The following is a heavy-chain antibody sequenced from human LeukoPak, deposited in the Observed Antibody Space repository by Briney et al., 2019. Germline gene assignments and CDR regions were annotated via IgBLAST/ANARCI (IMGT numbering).Heavy chain of an antibody. J-gene: IGHJ6*03. V-gene: IGHV3-23*01. CDR3: ARSYYYYYYYMDV. CDR2: ISPSGDIT. Sequence: PGGSLRLSCAASGFIFSSHGMNWVRQAPGKGLEWVSGISPSGDITYYADSVKGRFTISRDNSKNTLYLQMNSLRAEDTAVYYCARSYYYYYYYMDVWGKGTTVTISS. D-gene: IGHD3-10*01. CDR1: GFIFSSHG.